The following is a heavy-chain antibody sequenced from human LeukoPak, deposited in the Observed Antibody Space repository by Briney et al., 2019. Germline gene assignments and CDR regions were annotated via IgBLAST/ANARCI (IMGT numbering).Heavy chain of an antibody. CDR3: ARGPDSSGYYYFDF. V-gene: IGHV4-30-4*08. D-gene: IGHD3-22*01. CDR2: IYYSGST. CDR1: GGSISSGGYY. Sequence: PSETLSLTCTVSGGSISSGGYYWSWIRQHPGKGLEWIGYIYYSGSTYYNPSLKSRVTISVDTSKNQFSLKLSSVTAADTAVYYCARGPDSSGYYYFDFWGQGTLVTVSS. J-gene: IGHJ4*02.